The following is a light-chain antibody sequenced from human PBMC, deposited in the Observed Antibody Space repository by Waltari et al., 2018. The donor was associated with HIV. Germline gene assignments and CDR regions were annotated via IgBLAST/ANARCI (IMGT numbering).Light chain of an antibody. Sequence: QSVLTQQPSASGTPGQRVTISCSGSSSNVGSSTVNWFQHVPGKAPKLLIYFNMQRPSGVPDRFSCSKSCASASLAIIGRQSEYESDYYVAAWVDSLSGHVFGSGTKVTAL. V-gene: IGLV1-44*01. CDR2: FNM. CDR1: SSNVGSST. CDR3: AAWVDSLSGHV. J-gene: IGLJ1*01.